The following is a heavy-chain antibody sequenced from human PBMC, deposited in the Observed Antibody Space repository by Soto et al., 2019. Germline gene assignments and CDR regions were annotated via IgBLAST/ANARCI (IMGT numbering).Heavy chain of an antibody. CDR2: IRDKANSYAT. CDR3: ATPIAGAGPPVDY. V-gene: IGHV3-73*02. Sequence: EVHLVESGGGLVQPGGSLKLSCAASGFTFSGSAMHWVRQASGKGLEWVGRIRDKANSYATAYTASVKGRFTISRDASKNPAYLQMNSLITEDTAVYYCATPIAGAGPPVDYWGQGTLVTVSS. J-gene: IGHJ4*02. CDR1: GFTFSGSA. D-gene: IGHD6-13*01.